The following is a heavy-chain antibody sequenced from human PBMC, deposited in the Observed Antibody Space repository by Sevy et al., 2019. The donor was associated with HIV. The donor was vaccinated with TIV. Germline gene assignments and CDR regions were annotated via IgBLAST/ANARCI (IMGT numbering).Heavy chain of an antibody. CDR2: MWFDGSNT. CDR1: EFSFSSYS. CDR3: ARDLEFYDYGDYGPAFMPDY. Sequence: GGSLRLSCAASEFSFSSYSMNWVRQAPGQGLEWVAVMWFDGSNTYYADSVKGRFTISRDIAKNTLHLQMNDLRAEDTAVYYCARDLEFYDYGDYGPAFMPDYWGQGTLVTVSS. V-gene: IGHV3-33*08. J-gene: IGHJ4*02. D-gene: IGHD4-17*01.